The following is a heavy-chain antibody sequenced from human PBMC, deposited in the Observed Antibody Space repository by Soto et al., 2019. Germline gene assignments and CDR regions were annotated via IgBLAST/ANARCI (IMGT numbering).Heavy chain of an antibody. V-gene: IGHV3-11*01. CDR3: ARVPRTSIAVAGTGYYGMDV. Sequence: QVQLVESGGGLVKPGGSLRLSCAASGFTFSDYYMSWIRQAPGKGLEWVSYISSSGSTIYYADSVKGRFTISRDNAKNSLYLQMNSLRAEDTAVYYCARVPRTSIAVAGTGYYGMDVWGQGTTVTVSS. CDR1: GFTFSDYY. D-gene: IGHD6-19*01. CDR2: ISSSGSTI. J-gene: IGHJ6*02.